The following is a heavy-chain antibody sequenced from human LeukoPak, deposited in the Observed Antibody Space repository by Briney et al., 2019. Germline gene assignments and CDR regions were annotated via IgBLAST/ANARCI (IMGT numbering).Heavy chain of an antibody. CDR2: INHSGST. V-gene: IGHV4-34*01. CDR1: GGSFSGYY. D-gene: IGHD3-22*01. J-gene: IGHJ4*02. Sequence: SETLSLTCAVYGGSFSGYYWSWIRQPPGKGLEWIGEINHSGSTNYNPSLKSRVTISVDTSKNQFSLKPSSVTAADTAVYYCARGNYYDSSGYYYVIGIDYWGQGTLVTVSS. CDR3: ARGNYYDSSGYYYVIGIDY.